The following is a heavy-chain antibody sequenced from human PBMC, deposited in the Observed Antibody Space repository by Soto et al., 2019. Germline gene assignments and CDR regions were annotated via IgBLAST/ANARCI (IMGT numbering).Heavy chain of an antibody. CDR2: ISGSGGST. V-gene: IGHV3-23*01. D-gene: IGHD3-10*01. J-gene: IGHJ3*02. Sequence: GGSLRLSCAASGFTFSSYAMTWVRQAPGKGLEWVSTISGSGGSTYYADSVKGRFTISRDNSKNTLYLQMNSLRAEDTAVYYCAKRPHYYGSGSYYNDAFDIWGQGTMVTVSS. CDR3: AKRPHYYGSGSYYNDAFDI. CDR1: GFTFSSYA.